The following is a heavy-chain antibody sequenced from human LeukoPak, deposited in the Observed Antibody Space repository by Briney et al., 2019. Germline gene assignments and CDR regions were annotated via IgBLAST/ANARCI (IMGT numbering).Heavy chain of an antibody. CDR2: MYSSGSS. D-gene: IGHD2-8*01. V-gene: IGHV4-59*08. Sequence: PSETLSLTCAVSGGSISGYFWSWIRQPPGKGLEWIAYMYSSGSSNFNPSLQSRVTMSVDTSKNQFSLKLSSVTVADTAVYYCARLGVSHPGAYWFDPWGQGTLVTVSS. J-gene: IGHJ5*02. CDR1: GGSISGYF. CDR3: ARLGVSHPGAYWFDP.